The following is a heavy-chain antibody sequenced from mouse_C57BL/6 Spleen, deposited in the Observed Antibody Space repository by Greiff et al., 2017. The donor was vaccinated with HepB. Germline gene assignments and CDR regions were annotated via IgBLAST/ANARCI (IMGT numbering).Heavy chain of an antibody. CDR2: INPNNGGT. D-gene: IGHD4-1*01. J-gene: IGHJ4*01. CDR3: ARELGRVFYAMDY. V-gene: IGHV1-22*01. Sequence: VQLQQSGPELVKPGASVKMSCKASGYTFTDYNMHWVKQSHGKSLEWIGYINPNNGGTSYNQKFKGKATLTVNKSSSTAYMELRSLTSEDSAVYYCARELGRVFYAMDYWGQGTSVTVSS. CDR1: GYTFTDYN.